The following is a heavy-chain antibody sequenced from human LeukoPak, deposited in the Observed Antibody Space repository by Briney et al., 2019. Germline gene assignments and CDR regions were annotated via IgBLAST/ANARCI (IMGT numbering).Heavy chain of an antibody. J-gene: IGHJ4*02. CDR3: ARLPGISVTGKAIDC. CDR1: GGSISSYY. D-gene: IGHD6-19*01. CDR2: MYYSGST. Sequence: PSETLSLTCTVSGGSISSYYWSWIRQPPGKGLEWIGYMYYSGSTNYNPSLKSRVTISVDTSNNQFSLKLSSVTAADTAVYYCARLPGISVTGKAIDCWGQGTLVTVSS. V-gene: IGHV4-59*01.